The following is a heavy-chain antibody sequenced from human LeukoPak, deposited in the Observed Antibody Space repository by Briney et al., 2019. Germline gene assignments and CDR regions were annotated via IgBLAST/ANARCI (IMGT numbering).Heavy chain of an antibody. CDR3: ATDQISMLRGVRVYMGV. V-gene: IGHV1-69-2*01. CDR1: GYTFTDYY. J-gene: IGHJ6*03. CDR2: VDPEDGET. Sequence: ASVKVSCKASGYTFTDYYIHWVQQAPGKGLEWMGRVDPEDGETVYAERFQGRVTITADTSTDTGYMELSSLRGEDTAVYYCATDQISMLRGVRVYMGVWGKGTSVTVSS. D-gene: IGHD3-10*01.